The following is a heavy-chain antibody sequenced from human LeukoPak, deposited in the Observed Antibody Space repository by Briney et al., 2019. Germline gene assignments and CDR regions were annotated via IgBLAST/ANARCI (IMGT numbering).Heavy chain of an antibody. CDR3: ARELESSSDFDY. J-gene: IGHJ4*02. D-gene: IGHD6-6*01. CDR1: GFTFSSYG. Sequence: PGRSLRLSCAASGFTFSSYGMHWVRQAPGKGLEWVAVIWYDGSNKYYADSVKGRFTISRDNSKNTLYLQMNSLRAEDTAVYYCARELESSSDFDYWGQGTLVTVSS. CDR2: IWYDGSNK. V-gene: IGHV3-33*01.